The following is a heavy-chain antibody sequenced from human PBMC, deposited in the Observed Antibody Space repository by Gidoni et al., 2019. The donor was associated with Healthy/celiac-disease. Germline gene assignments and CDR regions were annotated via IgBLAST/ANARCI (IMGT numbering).Heavy chain of an antibody. CDR2: IYSGGST. J-gene: IGHJ4*02. CDR3: ARDRRYGDYEYYFDY. D-gene: IGHD4-17*01. Sequence: EVQLVASGGGLVQPGGSLRLSCAAAGFPVSSNYMSWVRQAPGKGLEWVSVIYSGGSTYYADSVKGRFTISRDNSKNTLYLQMNSLRAEDTAVYYCARDRRYGDYEYYFDYWGQGTLVTVSS. CDR1: GFPVSSNY. V-gene: IGHV3-66*01.